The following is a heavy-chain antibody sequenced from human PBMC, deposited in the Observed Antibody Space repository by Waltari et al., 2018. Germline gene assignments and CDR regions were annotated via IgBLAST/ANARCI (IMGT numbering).Heavy chain of an antibody. V-gene: IGHV3-21*02. CDR3: VRGSGGGDLRGDK. CDR2: ITKRSDHI. J-gene: IGHJ4*02. D-gene: IGHD3-3*01. CDR1: GFSFSSHS. Sequence: DVLLVESGGSLVKPGGSLRLSCVGSGFSFSSHSMYWVRQRPGKGLEWVSSITKRSDHIHDAESVKGRFTVSRDNANNSLTLEMNNLRVEDTAVYYCVRGSGGGDLRGDKWGQGTHVTVSS.